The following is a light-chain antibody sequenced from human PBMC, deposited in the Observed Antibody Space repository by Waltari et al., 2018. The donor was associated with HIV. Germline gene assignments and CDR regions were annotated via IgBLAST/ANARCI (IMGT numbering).Light chain of an antibody. CDR1: SSDVGNYNY. CDR3: CSYAGTNTYV. Sequence: QSALTQPASVSGSPGQSITISCTGTSSDVGNYNYVSLYQQHPGKVPKLMIYDVSKRPSGVSNRLSGSKSGNTASLTISGLQAEDEADYYCCSYAGTNTYVFGSGTKVTVL. CDR2: DVS. V-gene: IGLV2-23*02. J-gene: IGLJ1*01.